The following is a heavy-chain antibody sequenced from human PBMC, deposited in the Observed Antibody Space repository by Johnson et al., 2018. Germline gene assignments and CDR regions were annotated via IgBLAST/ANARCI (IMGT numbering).Heavy chain of an antibody. Sequence: QVQLVESGAEVKKPGASVKVSCKASGYTFTSYDINWVRQATGQGLEWRGWLNPNSGDTSFAQKFQGRVTMTRNTSINTAVMELSSLRREDTAVFCCGRDRVVTRCFDVWGQGTMVTVSS. CDR3: GRDRVVTRCFDV. J-gene: IGHJ3*01. CDR2: LNPNSGDT. CDR1: GYTFTSYD. V-gene: IGHV1-8*01. D-gene: IGHD3-3*01.